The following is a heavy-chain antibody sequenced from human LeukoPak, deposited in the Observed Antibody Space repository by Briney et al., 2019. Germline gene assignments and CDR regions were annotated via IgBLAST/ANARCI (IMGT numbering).Heavy chain of an antibody. CDR3: AKGTSGSYPINDGFDI. D-gene: IGHD1-26*01. V-gene: IGHV3-30*18. Sequence: GGSLRLSCAAPGFIFRNYGMHWVRQAPGKGLEWVAIISYDGSDKYYRDSVKGRFTISRDNSKNTLYLQMHNLRGDDTAVYYCAKGTSGSYPINDGFDIWGQGTMVTVSS. CDR2: ISYDGSDK. CDR1: GFIFRNYG. J-gene: IGHJ3*02.